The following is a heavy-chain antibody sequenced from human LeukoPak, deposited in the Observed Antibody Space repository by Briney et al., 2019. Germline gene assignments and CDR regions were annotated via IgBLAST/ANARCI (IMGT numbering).Heavy chain of an antibody. J-gene: IGHJ4*02. CDR3: ARDPIGSRWPYYFDY. CDR1: GGTFSSYA. D-gene: IGHD6-13*01. CDR2: INAGNGNT. Sequence: ASVTVSCKASGGTFSSYAISWVRQAPGQGLEWMGWINAGNGNTKYSQKFQARVTITRDTSASTAYMELSSLRSEDTAVYYRARDPIGSRWPYYFDYWGQGTLVTVSS. V-gene: IGHV1-3*01.